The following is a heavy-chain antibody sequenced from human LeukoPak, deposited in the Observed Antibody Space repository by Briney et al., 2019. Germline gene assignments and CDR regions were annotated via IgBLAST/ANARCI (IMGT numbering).Heavy chain of an antibody. CDR3: ARILDFWSGYYTDV. Sequence: SETLSLTCTVSGGSISSHYWSWIRQPPGKGLEWIGYIYYSGSTNYNPSLKSRVTISVDTSKNQFSLKLSSVTAADTAVYYCARILDFWSGYYTDVWGNGTTVTVSS. D-gene: IGHD3-3*01. V-gene: IGHV4-59*11. J-gene: IGHJ6*04. CDR1: GGSISSHY. CDR2: IYYSGST.